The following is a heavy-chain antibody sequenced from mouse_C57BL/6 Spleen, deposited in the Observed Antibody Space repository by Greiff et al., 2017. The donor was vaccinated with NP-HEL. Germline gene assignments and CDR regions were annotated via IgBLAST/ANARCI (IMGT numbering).Heavy chain of an antibody. V-gene: IGHV5-16*01. J-gene: IGHJ3*01. CDR3: ARGDYDYDGGFAY. Sequence: EVMLVESEGGLVQPGSSMKLSCTASGFTFSDYYMAWVRQVPEKGLEWVANINYDGSSTYYLDSLKSRFIISRDNAKNILYLQMSSLKSEDTATYYCARGDYDYDGGFAYWGQGTLVTVSA. CDR2: INYDGSST. D-gene: IGHD2-4*01. CDR1: GFTFSDYY.